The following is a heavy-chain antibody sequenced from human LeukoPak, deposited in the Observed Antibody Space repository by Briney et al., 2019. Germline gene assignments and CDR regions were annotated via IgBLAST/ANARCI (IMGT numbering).Heavy chain of an antibody. CDR1: GFTFSSYA. V-gene: IGHV3-23*01. CDR3: ATLDYYDANHFDY. D-gene: IGHD3-22*01. J-gene: IGHJ4*02. CDR2: TSGSGGNT. Sequence: GGSLRLSCAASGFTFSSYAMSWVRLAPGKGLEWVSATSGSGGNTYYADSVKGRFTISRDNAKNSLYLQMNSLRAEDTAVYYCATLDYYDANHFDYWGQGTLVTVSS.